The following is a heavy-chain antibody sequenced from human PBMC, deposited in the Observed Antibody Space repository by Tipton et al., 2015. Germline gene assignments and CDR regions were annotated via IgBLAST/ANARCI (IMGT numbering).Heavy chain of an antibody. J-gene: IGHJ6*02. D-gene: IGHD1-1*01. V-gene: IGHV4-39*01. CDR1: GGSINSSNYY. CDR3: TRTGTTSYYAMDV. CDR2: LYYSGST. Sequence: TLSLTCTVSGGSINSSNYYWAWIRQPPGKGLEWIGSLYYSGSTNYNPSLKSRVTISVDTPKNQFSLRLSSVTAADTAVYHCTRTGTTSYYAMDVWGQGTTVTVSS.